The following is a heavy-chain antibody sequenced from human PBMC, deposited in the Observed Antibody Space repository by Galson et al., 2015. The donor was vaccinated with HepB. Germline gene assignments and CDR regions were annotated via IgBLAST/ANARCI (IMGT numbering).Heavy chain of an antibody. CDR3: AKGVRSSSWDFDD. CDR2: INDIGDRT. J-gene: IGHJ4*02. Sequence: SLRLSCASSGYTFTSYAMSWVRQAPGKGLECVSCINDIGDRTYYADTVKGRFTISRDTSKNTLYLQMNSLRAEDTAIYYCAKGVRSSSWDFDDWGQGTLVTVSS. V-gene: IGHV3-23*01. D-gene: IGHD6-13*01. CDR1: GYTFTSYA.